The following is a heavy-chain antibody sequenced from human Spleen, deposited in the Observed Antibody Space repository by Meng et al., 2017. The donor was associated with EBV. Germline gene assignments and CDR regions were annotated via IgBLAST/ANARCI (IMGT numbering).Heavy chain of an antibody. D-gene: IGHD4-17*01. Sequence: QGHSQQWGTGLLKPSETLSLTGGVGGGSFSGYYWSWIRQSPGKGLQWIGEINHSGDTVYDPSLKSRVTISIDTSKYQFSPNLTSVTAADTALYYCARGSGDYLKLDCFDPWGQGTLVTVSS. CDR2: INHSGDT. CDR3: ARGSGDYLKLDCFDP. J-gene: IGHJ5*02. V-gene: IGHV4-34*01. CDR1: GGSFSGYY.